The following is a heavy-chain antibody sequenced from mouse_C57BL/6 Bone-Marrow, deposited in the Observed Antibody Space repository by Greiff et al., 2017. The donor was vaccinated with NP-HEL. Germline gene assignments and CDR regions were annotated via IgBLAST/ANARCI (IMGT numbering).Heavy chain of an antibody. CDR1: GYAFSSSW. CDR2: IYPGDGDT. V-gene: IGHV1-82*01. CDR3: ARGALRPREYAMDY. J-gene: IGHJ4*01. Sequence: QVQLKQSGPELVKPGASVKISCKASGYAFSSSWMNWVKQRPGKGLEWIGRIYPGDGDTNYNGKFKGKATLTADKSSSTAYMQLSSLTSEDSAVYFCARGALRPREYAMDYWGQGTSVTVSS. D-gene: IGHD1-2*01.